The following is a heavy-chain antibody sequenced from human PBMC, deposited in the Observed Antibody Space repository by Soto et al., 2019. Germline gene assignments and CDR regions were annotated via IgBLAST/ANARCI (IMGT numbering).Heavy chain of an antibody. V-gene: IGHV1-69*12. D-gene: IGHD3-22*01. CDR3: ASPYYYDSSGYYPPDAFDI. CDR2: IIPIFGTA. CDR1: GGTFSSYA. Sequence: QVQLVQSGAEVKKPGSLVKVSCKASGGTFSSYAISWVRQAPGQGLEWMGGIIPIFGTANYAQKFQGRVTITADESTSTAYMELSSLRSEDTAVYYCASPYYYDSSGYYPPDAFDIWGQGTMVTVSS. J-gene: IGHJ3*02.